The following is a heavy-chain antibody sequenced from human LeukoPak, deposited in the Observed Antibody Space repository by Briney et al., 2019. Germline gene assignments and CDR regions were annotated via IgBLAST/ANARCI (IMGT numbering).Heavy chain of an antibody. CDR3: AKRTPYSSGSYYFDY. CDR1: GFTFSSYA. CDR2: ISGSGGTT. D-gene: IGHD3-22*01. Sequence: GGSLRLSCEVSGFTFSSYAMSWVRQAPGKGLEWVSAISGSGGTTNYADSVKGRLTISRDNSQNTLYLQMNSLRDEDTAVYYCAKRTPYSSGSYYFDYWGQGTLVTVSS. J-gene: IGHJ4*02. V-gene: IGHV3-23*01.